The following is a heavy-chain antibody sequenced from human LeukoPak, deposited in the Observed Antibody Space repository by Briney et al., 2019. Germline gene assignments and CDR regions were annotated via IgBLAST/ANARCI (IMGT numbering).Heavy chain of an antibody. CDR1: GFSFSGHW. Sequence: GGSLRLSCTASGFSFSGHWMHWARQLPGKGLVWVSRISPTGSTTSYADSVKGRFTVSRDNAKNTLYLQVNNLRAEDTAVFYCARGPNSNWSGLDFWGQGTLLTVSS. CDR3: ARGPNSNWSGLDF. J-gene: IGHJ4*02. V-gene: IGHV3-74*01. CDR2: ISPTGSTT. D-gene: IGHD6-6*01.